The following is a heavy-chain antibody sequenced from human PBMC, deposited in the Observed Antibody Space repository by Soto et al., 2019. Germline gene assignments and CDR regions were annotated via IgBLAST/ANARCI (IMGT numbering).Heavy chain of an antibody. J-gene: IGHJ4*02. Sequence: SETLSLTCAVSGYSISSSHWWGWIRQPPGKGLEWIGYINYSGNTYYNPSLKSRVTMSVDTSKNQFSLKLSSVTAVETAVYYCARRSVSSSGHLVYGGQGTLVTVFS. CDR2: INYSGNT. CDR1: GYSISSSHW. D-gene: IGHD6-6*01. CDR3: ARRSVSSSGHLVY. V-gene: IGHV4-28*01.